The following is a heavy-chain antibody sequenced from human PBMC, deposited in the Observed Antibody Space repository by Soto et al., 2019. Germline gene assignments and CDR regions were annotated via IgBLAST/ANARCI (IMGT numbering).Heavy chain of an antibody. CDR3: ARGARNYYYFDY. J-gene: IGHJ4*02. CDR1: GFSFSSHW. D-gene: IGHD1-7*01. V-gene: IGHV3-74*01. CDR2: IYTDGSRA. Sequence: EVQLVESAGGLVQPGGSLRLSCEASGFSFSSHWMHWVRQAPGKGLVWVSRIYTDGSRADYADSVKGRFTISRDNAKNTAYLQLNGLGAEDTAVYYCARGARNYYYFDYWGQGTLVTVSS.